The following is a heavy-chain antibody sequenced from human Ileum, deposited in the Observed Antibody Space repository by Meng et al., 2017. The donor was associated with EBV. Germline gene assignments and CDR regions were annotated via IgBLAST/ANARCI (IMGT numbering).Heavy chain of an antibody. D-gene: IGHD1-26*01. V-gene: IGHV1-18*01. CDR1: GYTFTSYG. Sequence: VQVGQSGAGCKKPGASVKVSCKASGYTFTSYGINWVRQAPGQGLEWMGWISAFNGNTDYAQKFQGRVTMTTDTSTTTTYMELRSLRSDDTAVYYCARVVEGATSWLDRWGQGTLVTVSS. CDR2: ISAFNGNT. CDR3: ARVVEGATSWLDR. J-gene: IGHJ5*02.